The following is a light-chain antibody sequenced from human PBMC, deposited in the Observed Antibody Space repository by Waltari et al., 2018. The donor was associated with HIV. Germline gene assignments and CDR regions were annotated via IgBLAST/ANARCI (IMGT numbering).Light chain of an antibody. J-gene: IGLJ2*01. V-gene: IGLV1-51*01. Sequence: QSVLTQPPSVSAAPGQKVTISCSGSSSNIGNNYVSWYQQLPGTAPKLLIYDKNKRPSGIPDRFSGSTSGTSATLGITGLQTGDEADYYCGTWDSSLSAGGVFGGGTKLTVL. CDR3: GTWDSSLSAGGV. CDR2: DKN. CDR1: SSNIGNNY.